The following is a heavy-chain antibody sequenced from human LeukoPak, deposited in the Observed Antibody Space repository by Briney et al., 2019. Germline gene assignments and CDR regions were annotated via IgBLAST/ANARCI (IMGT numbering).Heavy chain of an antibody. V-gene: IGHV1-2*06. CDR2: INPNSGDT. Sequence: GASVKVSCKASGYTFTDYYIHWVRQAPGQGPEWMGRINPNSGDTDSAQKFQGRVTMTRVTSITTVYMEMRRLTSDDTAVYYCARVAYGNNATPFDHWGQGTLVIVSS. CDR1: GYTFTDYY. J-gene: IGHJ4*02. D-gene: IGHD4-11*01. CDR3: ARVAYGNNATPFDH.